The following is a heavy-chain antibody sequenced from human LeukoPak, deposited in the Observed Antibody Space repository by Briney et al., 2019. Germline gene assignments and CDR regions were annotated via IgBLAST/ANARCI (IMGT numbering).Heavy chain of an antibody. CDR2: IWYDGSNK. CDR3: AKASAGKDAAGYFDY. CDR1: GLTFSTYG. V-gene: IGHV3-30*02. J-gene: IGHJ4*02. Sequence: PGGSLRLSCAASGLTFSTYGMHWVRQAPGKGLEWVALIWYDGSNKYYADSVKGRFTISRDNSKNTLYLQMNSLRAEDTAVYYCAKASAGKDAAGYFDYWGQGTLVTVSS. D-gene: IGHD6-13*01.